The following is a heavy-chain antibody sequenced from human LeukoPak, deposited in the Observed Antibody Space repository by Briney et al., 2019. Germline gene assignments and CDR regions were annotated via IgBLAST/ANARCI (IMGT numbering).Heavy chain of an antibody. D-gene: IGHD3-10*01. V-gene: IGHV3-23*01. J-gene: IGHJ6*02. CDR1: GYTFTSYA. Sequence: GASLKLSCTASGYTFTSYAMNWVRQAPGQGLEWISSISPSSGSTDYADSVKGRFTITRDNSKNTAYLQMNSLRAEDTAVYYCAKAYYYGAASYYNPNMAGWGQGTTVTV. CDR3: AKAYYYGAASYYNPNMAG. CDR2: ISPSSGST.